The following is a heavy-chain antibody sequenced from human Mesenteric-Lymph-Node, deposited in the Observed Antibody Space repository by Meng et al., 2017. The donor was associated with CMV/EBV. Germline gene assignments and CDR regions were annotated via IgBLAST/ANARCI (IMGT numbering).Heavy chain of an antibody. D-gene: IGHD1-26*01. CDR3: SAALPPVYYYYGMDV. CDR2: IVVGSGNT. Sequence: SVQVSCKASGFTFTSSAVQWVRQARGQRLEWIGWIVVGSGNTNYAQKSQERVTITRDMSTSTAYMELSSLRSEDTAVYYCSAALPPVYYYYGMDVWGQGTTVTVSS. J-gene: IGHJ6*02. V-gene: IGHV1-58*01. CDR1: GFTFTSSA.